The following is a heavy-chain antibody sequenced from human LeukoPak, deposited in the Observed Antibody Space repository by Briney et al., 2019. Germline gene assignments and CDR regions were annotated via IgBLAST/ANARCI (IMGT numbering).Heavy chain of an antibody. J-gene: IGHJ4*02. CDR2: IYSGGST. CDR1: GFTVSSNY. V-gene: IGHV3-53*01. CDR3: AREDGDDGFDY. D-gene: IGHD7-27*01. Sequence: GGSLTLSCAASGFTVSSNYMSWVRQAPGKGLEWVSVIYSGGSTYYADSVKGPFTISRDNSKNTLYLQMNSLRAEGTAVYYCAREDGDDGFDYWGQGTLVTVSS.